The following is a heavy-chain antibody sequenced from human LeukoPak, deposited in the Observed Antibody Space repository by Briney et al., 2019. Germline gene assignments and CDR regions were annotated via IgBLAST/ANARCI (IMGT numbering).Heavy chain of an antibody. CDR2: IYWSSSGT. D-gene: IGHD2-21*02. Sequence: GGSLRLSCVVSGFNSEDHAMHWVRQAPGKGLEWVSGIYWSSSGTGYADSVKGRFTVSRDNAKNSLYLQMNSLRAEDTAVYYCARDVTLDYWGQGTLVTVSS. CDR3: ARDVTLDY. V-gene: IGHV3-9*02. J-gene: IGHJ4*02. CDR1: GFNSEDHA.